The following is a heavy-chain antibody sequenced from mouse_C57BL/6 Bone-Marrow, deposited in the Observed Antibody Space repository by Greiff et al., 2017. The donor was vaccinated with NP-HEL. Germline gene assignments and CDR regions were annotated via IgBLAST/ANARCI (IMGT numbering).Heavy chain of an antibody. CDR1: GYTFTSYW. V-gene: IGHV1-7*01. CDR3: ARRGDFDY. CDR2: INPSSGYT. Sequence: VQLQQSGAELAKPGASVKLSCKASGYTFTSYWKHWVKQRPGQGLEWIGYINPSSGYTKYNQKFKDKATLTADKSSSPAYLQLTSLTYEDSAVDYYARRGDFDYWGQGTTLTVSS. J-gene: IGHJ2*01.